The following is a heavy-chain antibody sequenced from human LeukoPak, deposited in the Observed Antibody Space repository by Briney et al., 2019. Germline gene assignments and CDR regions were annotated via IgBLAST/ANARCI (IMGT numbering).Heavy chain of an antibody. D-gene: IGHD3-22*01. V-gene: IGHV3-30*18. Sequence: GGSLRLSCAASGFTFSSYGMHWVRQAPGKGLEWVAVISYDGSNKYYADSVKGRFTISRDNSKNTLYLQMNSLRAEDTAVYYCAKSGPVDGYYYFDYWGQGTLVTVSS. J-gene: IGHJ4*02. CDR1: GFTFSSYG. CDR3: AKSGPVDGYYYFDY. CDR2: ISYDGSNK.